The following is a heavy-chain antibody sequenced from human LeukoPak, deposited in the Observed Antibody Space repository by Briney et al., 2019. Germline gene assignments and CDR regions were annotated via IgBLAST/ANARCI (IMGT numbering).Heavy chain of an antibody. Sequence: GASVTVSCTSSGYTFTRYYMHWVRQAPGQGLEWMGWINPNSCGTNYAQKFQGRVTMTRDTSISTAYLELSRLRSDDTAVYYCARAPQWVPHDAFDIWGQGTMVTVSS. CDR1: GYTFTRYY. J-gene: IGHJ3*02. D-gene: IGHD1-26*01. V-gene: IGHV1-2*02. CDR3: ARAPQWVPHDAFDI. CDR2: INPNSCGT.